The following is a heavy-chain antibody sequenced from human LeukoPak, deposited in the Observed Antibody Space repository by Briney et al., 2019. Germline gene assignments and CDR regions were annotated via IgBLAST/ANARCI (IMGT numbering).Heavy chain of an antibody. V-gene: IGHV3-30-3*01. CDR2: MSCAGNNK. Sequence: GRSLRLSCAASGFTFSSYTMHWVRQAPGKGLEWVAVMSCAGNNKYYADSVKGRFTISRDNSKNTLYLQMNSLRAEDTAVYPSSGVDFWGQGTLVPSPQ. J-gene: IGHJ4*02. D-gene: IGHD2-15*01. CDR3: SGVDF. CDR1: GFTFSSYT.